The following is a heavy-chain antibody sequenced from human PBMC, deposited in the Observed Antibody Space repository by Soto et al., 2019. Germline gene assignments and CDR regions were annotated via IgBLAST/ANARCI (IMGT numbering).Heavy chain of an antibody. J-gene: IGHJ4*02. CDR1: CGSISGSYYY. CDR2: VFYTGFT. V-gene: IGHV4-39*01. CDR3: ATSQNGYNWKYFDY. D-gene: IGHD1-20*01. Sequence: XESLSLPCSVSCGSISGSYYYWGWLRQSPGKGPEWIGSVFYTGFTSYNPSLESRVSVSVDTSKNQFSLKVSGVSAADTAVYYCATSQNGYNWKYFDYWGQGALVTVSS.